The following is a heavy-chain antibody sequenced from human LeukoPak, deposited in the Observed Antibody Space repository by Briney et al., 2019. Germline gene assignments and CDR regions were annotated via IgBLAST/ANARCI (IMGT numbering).Heavy chain of an antibody. V-gene: IGHV3-53*01. CDR2: IYSGGST. D-gene: IGHD2-2*02. J-gene: IGHJ3*02. CDR3: VRAVPAAILGAFDI. CDR1: GFTVSSNY. Sequence: GGSLRLSCAASGFTVSSNYMSWVRQAPGKGLEWVSVIYSGGSTYYADPVKGRFTISRDNAKNSLYLQMNSLRAEDTAVYYCVRAVPAAILGAFDIWGQGTMVTVSS.